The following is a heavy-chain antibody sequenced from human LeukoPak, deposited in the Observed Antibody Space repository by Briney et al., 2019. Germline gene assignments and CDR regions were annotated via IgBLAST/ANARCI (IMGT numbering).Heavy chain of an antibody. D-gene: IGHD1-7*01. J-gene: IGHJ3*02. Sequence: PGGSLRLSCAASGFTVSDYYMGWIRQAPGKGLEWLSYISGSGTIIYYADSVKGRFTISRDNAKNSLDLQMNSLRADDTAVYYCGRDFGLTGTKRSFDIWGQGTMVTVSS. CDR1: GFTVSDYY. V-gene: IGHV3-11*01. CDR2: ISGSGTII. CDR3: GRDFGLTGTKRSFDI.